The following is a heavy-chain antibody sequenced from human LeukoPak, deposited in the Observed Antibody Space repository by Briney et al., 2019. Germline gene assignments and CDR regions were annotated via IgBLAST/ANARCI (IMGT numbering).Heavy chain of an antibody. D-gene: IGHD1-26*01. CDR2: ISSYNGNT. Sequence: AASVKDSCKASGYTFISHGITWVRQAPGQGHEWMGWISSYNGNTKYAQKFQGRVTMATDTSTSTADMELRSLKSDDTAVYYCARGWELNDWGQGTLVTVSS. V-gene: IGHV1-18*01. CDR3: ARGWELND. CDR1: GYTFISHG. J-gene: IGHJ4*02.